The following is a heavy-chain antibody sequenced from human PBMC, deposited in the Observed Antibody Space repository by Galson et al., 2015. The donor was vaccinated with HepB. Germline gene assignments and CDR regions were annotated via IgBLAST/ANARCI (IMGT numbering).Heavy chain of an antibody. CDR3: ARWGSDCSSTSCYVRVGGMDV. J-gene: IGHJ6*02. D-gene: IGHD2-2*01. V-gene: IGHV3-66*01. Sequence: SLRLSCAASGFTVSSNYMSWVRQAPGKGLEWVSVIYSGGSTYYADSVKGRFTISRDNSKNTLYLQMNSLRAEDTAVYYCARWGSDCSSTSCYVRVGGMDVWGQGTTVTVSS. CDR2: IYSGGST. CDR1: GFTVSSNY.